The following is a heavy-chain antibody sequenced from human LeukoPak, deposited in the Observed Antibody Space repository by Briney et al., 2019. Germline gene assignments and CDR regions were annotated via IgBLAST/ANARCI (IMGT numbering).Heavy chain of an antibody. J-gene: IGHJ4*02. V-gene: IGHV3-53*01. Sequence: GGSLRLSCAASGFTVSSNYMSWVRQAPGKGLEWVSVIYSGGSTYYADSVKGRFTISRDNSKNTLYLQMNSLRAEDTAVYYCAKAASERYSSGWYGDYWGQGTLVTVSS. CDR1: GFTVSSNY. CDR2: IYSGGST. D-gene: IGHD6-19*01. CDR3: AKAASERYSSGWYGDY.